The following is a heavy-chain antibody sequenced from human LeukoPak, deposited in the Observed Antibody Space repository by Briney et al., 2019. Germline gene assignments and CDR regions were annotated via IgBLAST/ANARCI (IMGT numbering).Heavy chain of an antibody. Sequence: GGSLRLSCAASGFTFTTYAMTWVRQAPGKGLEWVSYISSSGSTKYYADYVKGRFTISRDNAKNSLYLQMNSLRAEDTAVYYCARCWSRPHYYGMDVWGQGTTVTVSS. CDR1: GFTFTTYA. CDR2: ISSSGSTK. D-gene: IGHD3-3*01. J-gene: IGHJ6*02. V-gene: IGHV3-48*04. CDR3: ARCWSRPHYYGMDV.